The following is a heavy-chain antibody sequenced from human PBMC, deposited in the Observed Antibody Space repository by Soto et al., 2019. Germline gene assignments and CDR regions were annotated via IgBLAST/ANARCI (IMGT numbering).Heavy chain of an antibody. CDR3: ASTLTGDGGY. D-gene: IGHD7-27*01. J-gene: IGHJ4*02. CDR2: IYYSGST. V-gene: IGHV4-39*01. Sequence: SETLSLTCTVSGGSISSSSYYWGWIRQPPGKGLEWIGSIYYSGSTYYNPSLKSRVTISVDTSKNQFSLKLSSVTAADTAVYYCASTLTGDGGYWGQGTLVTVSS. CDR1: GGSISSSSYY.